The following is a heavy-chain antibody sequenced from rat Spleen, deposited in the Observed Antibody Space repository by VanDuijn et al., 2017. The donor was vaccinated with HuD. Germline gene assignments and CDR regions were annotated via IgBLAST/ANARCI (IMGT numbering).Heavy chain of an antibody. J-gene: IGHJ3*01. Sequence: EVQLVESGGDLVQPGRSLKLSCAASGFTFSNFYMAWVRQAPTKGLEWVASISYDGLVPYYRDSVKGRCTISRDNSESTLYLQMDSLRSEDTATYYCARHGYGGYSGPFAYWGQGTLVTVSS. CDR3: ARHGYGGYSGPFAY. CDR2: ISYDGLVP. CDR1: GFTFSNFY. D-gene: IGHD1-11*01. V-gene: IGHV5-29*01.